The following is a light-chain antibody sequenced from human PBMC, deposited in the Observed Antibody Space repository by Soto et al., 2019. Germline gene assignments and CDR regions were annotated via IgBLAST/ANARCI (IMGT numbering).Light chain of an antibody. CDR1: QGIGSY. CDR2: AAS. CDR3: QQTMTFPLT. V-gene: IGKV1-12*01. Sequence: DIQMTQSPSSVSASVGDRVTITCRASQGIGSYLAWYQQKLGRAPKLLISAASSLQSGVPSRFSGSGSGTDFTLTISSLQPEDFATYYCQQTMTFPLTFGGGTKVEI. J-gene: IGKJ4*01.